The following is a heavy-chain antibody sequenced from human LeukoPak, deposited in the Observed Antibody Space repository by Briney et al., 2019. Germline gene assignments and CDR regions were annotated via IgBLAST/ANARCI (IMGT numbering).Heavy chain of an antibody. J-gene: IGHJ4*02. CDR3: ARGPPNWGYDY. D-gene: IGHD7-27*01. CDR1: GYTFTSYD. Sequence: ASVKVSCKASGYTFTSYDFNWVRQAPGQRPEWMGWMSPNSGDTGYAQKFQDRVTMTRNTSISTAYMELSSLRSDDTAVYYCARGPPNWGYDYWGPGTLVTVSS. CDR2: MSPNSGDT. V-gene: IGHV1-8*01.